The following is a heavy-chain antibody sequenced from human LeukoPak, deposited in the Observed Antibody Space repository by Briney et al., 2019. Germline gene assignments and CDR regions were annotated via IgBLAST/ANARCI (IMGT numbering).Heavy chain of an antibody. CDR1: GGSISSGGFS. D-gene: IGHD1/OR15-1a*01. Sequence: PSQTLSLTCAVSGGSISSGGFSWSWIRKPPGKGLEWIGYVFHSGGTYYNPSLKSRVTISVDTSKNQISLKLSSVTAADTAVYYCAREGTSRFFDYWGQGTLVTVSS. CDR3: AREGTSRFFDY. V-gene: IGHV4-30-2*01. J-gene: IGHJ4*02. CDR2: VFHSGGT.